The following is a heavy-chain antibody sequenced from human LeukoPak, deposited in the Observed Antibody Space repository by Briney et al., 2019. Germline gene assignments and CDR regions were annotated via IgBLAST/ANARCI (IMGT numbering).Heavy chain of an antibody. J-gene: IGHJ4*02. CDR1: GYTFTSYG. D-gene: IGHD4-4*01. CDR3: ARDPLPDYTGDY. V-gene: IGHV1-69*04. CDR2: IIPILGIA. Sequence: GASVKVSCKASGYTFTSYGISWVRQAPGQGLEWMGRIIPILGIANYAQKFQGRVTITADKSTSTAYMELSSLRSEDTAVYYCARDPLPDYTGDYWGQGTLVTVSS.